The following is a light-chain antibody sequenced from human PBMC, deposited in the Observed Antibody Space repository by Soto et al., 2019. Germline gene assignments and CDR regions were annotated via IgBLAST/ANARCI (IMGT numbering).Light chain of an antibody. CDR2: KDS. Sequence: SYELTQPSSVSVSPGQTARITCSGDVLAKKYARWFQQKPGQAPVLVIYKDSERPSGIPERFSGSSSGTTVTLTITGLPSEDEGDYYCAAWDVSLRGQVFGGGTKLTVL. J-gene: IGLJ3*02. CDR1: VLAKKY. V-gene: IGLV3-27*01. CDR3: AAWDVSLRGQV.